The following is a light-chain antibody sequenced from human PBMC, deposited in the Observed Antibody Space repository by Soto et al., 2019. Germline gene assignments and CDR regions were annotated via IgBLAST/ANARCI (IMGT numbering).Light chain of an antibody. CDR3: QQSSNWLT. J-gene: IGKJ4*01. Sequence: EIVLTQSPATLSLSPLGIATLSCRASQSVSSYLAWYQQKPGQAPRLLIYDASNRATGIPARFSGSGSGTDFTLTISSLETEDFAVYYCQQSSNWLTFGGGTKVDIK. CDR2: DAS. V-gene: IGKV3-11*01. CDR1: QSVSSY.